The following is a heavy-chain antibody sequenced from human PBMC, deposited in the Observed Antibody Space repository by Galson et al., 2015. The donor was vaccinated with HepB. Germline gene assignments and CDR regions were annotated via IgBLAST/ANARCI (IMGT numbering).Heavy chain of an antibody. CDR1: GFTFSSYA. J-gene: IGHJ4*02. D-gene: IGHD2-15*01. Sequence: SLRLSCATSGFTFSSYAMSWVRQAPGKELEWVSAISGSGGSTYYADSVKGRFTISRDNSKNTLYLQMNSLRAEDTAVYYCAKGGHTVVVAATPDYWGQGTLVTVSS. CDR2: ISGSGGST. V-gene: IGHV3-23*01. CDR3: AKGGHTVVVAATPDY.